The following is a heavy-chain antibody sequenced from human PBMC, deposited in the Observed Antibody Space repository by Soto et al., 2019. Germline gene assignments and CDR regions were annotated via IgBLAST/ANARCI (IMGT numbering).Heavy chain of an antibody. D-gene: IGHD2-15*01. CDR2: INPNSGGT. Sequence: ASVKVSFKASGYTFTGYYMHWLRQAPGQGLEWMGWINPNSGGTNYAQKFQGWVTMTRDTSISTAYMELSRLRSDDTAVYYCARGDVVVVAATQFDYWGQGTLVTVSS. V-gene: IGHV1-2*04. CDR1: GYTFTGYY. CDR3: ARGDVVVVAATQFDY. J-gene: IGHJ4*02.